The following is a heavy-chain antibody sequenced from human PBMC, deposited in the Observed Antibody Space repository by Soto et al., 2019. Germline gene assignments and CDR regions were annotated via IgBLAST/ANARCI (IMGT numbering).Heavy chain of an antibody. Sequence: ASVKVSCKASGYTFTSYGISWVRQAPGQGLEWMGWISAYNGNTNYAQKLQGRVTMTTDTSTSTAYMELRSLRSDDTAVYYCARDFLEVHSSSWPAYYYYGMDVWGQGTTVTVSS. CDR1: GYTFTSYG. CDR3: ARDFLEVHSSSWPAYYYYGMDV. J-gene: IGHJ6*02. V-gene: IGHV1-18*01. D-gene: IGHD6-13*01. CDR2: ISAYNGNT.